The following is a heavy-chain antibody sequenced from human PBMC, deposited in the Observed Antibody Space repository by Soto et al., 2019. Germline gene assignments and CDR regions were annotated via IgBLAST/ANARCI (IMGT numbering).Heavy chain of an antibody. D-gene: IGHD6-19*01. J-gene: IGHJ5*02. V-gene: IGHV3-53*01. CDR2: IYSAGST. CDR3: AGDKAVAGGLFDP. CDR1: GFTVSDNY. Sequence: EVQLVESGGGLIQPGGSLRLSCAASGFTVSDNYMNWVRQAPGKGLEWVSIIYSAGSTSYADSVKGRFTIYRDNSKNTVHLQMNSLRVEDTGVYYFAGDKAVAGGLFDPWGEGTLVTVS.